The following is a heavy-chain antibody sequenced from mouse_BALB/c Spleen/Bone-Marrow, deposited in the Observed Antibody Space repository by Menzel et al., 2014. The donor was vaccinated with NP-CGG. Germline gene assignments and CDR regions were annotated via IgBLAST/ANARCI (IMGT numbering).Heavy chain of an antibody. Sequence: QVQLKESGPGLVAPSQSLSTTCTVSGFSLTSYGVHWVRQPPGKGLEWLGVIWAGGSTNYNSALMSRLSISKDNSKSQVFLKMNSLQTDDTAMYYCARDRGGSYWGQGTLVTVSA. V-gene: IGHV2-9*02. CDR1: GFSLTSYG. CDR2: IWAGGST. J-gene: IGHJ3*01. CDR3: ARDRGGSY.